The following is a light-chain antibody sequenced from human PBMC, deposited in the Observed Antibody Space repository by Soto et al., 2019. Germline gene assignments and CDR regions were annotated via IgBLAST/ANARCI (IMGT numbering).Light chain of an antibody. J-gene: IGKJ5*01. V-gene: IGKV3-20*01. CDR1: QSVSSR. CDR3: QHYGGSPIT. CDR2: GAS. Sequence: VLTQSHGPLSLSPRERATLSCRASQSVSSRLAWYQHKPGQAPRLLISGASSRATGIPDRFSGSGSGTDFTLTISRLEPEDFALYYCQHYGGSPITFGQGTRLEIK.